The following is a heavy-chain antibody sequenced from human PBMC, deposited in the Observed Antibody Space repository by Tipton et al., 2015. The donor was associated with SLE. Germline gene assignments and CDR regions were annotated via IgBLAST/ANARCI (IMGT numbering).Heavy chain of an antibody. J-gene: IGHJ6*02. CDR1: GYTLTSYG. CDR2: ISGYNGNT. V-gene: IGHV1-18*01. D-gene: IGHD3-3*01. CDR3: ASDQLYYDFWSGYDSNYGMDV. Sequence: QVQLVQSGAEVKKPGASVKVSCKASGYTLTSYGISWVRQAPGQGLEWMGWISGYNGNTNYAQMLQGRVTMTTDTSTSTVYMELRSLRSDDTAVYYCASDQLYYDFWSGYDSNYGMDVWGQGTTVTVSS.